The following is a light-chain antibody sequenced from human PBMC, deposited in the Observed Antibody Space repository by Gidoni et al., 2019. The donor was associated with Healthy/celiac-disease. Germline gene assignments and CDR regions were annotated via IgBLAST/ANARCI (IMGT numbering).Light chain of an antibody. Sequence: DIQMTQSPSSLSASVGDRVTITCRASQSISSYLNWYQQKPGKAPKLLIYAASRLQSGVPSRFSGSGSGTDFTLTISSLQPEDFATYYCQQSYSTPLVTFXGXTKVEIK. V-gene: IGKV1-39*01. CDR2: AAS. CDR1: QSISSY. J-gene: IGKJ4*01. CDR3: QQSYSTPLVT.